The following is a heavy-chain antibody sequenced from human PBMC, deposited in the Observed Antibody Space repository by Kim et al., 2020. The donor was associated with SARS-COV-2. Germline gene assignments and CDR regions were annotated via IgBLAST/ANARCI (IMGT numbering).Heavy chain of an antibody. CDR1: GFTFSSYG. CDR2: ISYDGSNK. D-gene: IGHD3-10*01. J-gene: IGHJ4*02. CDR3: AKEGSDY. V-gene: IGHV3-30*18. Sequence: GGSLRLSCAASGFTFSSYGMHWVRQAPGKGLEWVAVISYDGSNKYYADSVKGRFTISRDNSKNTLYLQMNSLRAEDTAVYYCAKEGSDYWGQGTLVTVPS.